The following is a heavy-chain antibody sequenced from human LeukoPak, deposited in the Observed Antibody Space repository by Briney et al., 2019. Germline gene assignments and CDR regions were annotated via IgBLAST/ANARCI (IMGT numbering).Heavy chain of an antibody. V-gene: IGHV3-23*01. Sequence: PGGSLRLSCAASGFTFSSYAMSWVRQAPWKGLEWVSAISGSGGSTYYADSVKGRFTISRDNSKNTLYLQMNSLRAEDTAVYYCAKGYDFWSGPNYFDYWGQGTLVTVSS. CDR1: GFTFSSYA. CDR3: AKGYDFWSGPNYFDY. J-gene: IGHJ4*02. D-gene: IGHD3-3*01. CDR2: ISGSGGST.